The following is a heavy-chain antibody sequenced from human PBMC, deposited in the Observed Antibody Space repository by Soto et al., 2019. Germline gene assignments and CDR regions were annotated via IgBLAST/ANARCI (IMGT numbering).Heavy chain of an antibody. J-gene: IGHJ4*02. CDR2: IVPMLNVA. Sequence: QVQLVQSGAEVRKPGSSVKVSCKASGGTFSSYTITWVRQAPGQGLEWMGRIVPMLNVADYGKKFQGRVTTSACRVTSPDFMELSSLSSEDTGVYYCASNCPIVSVCSGDDAIDSWGQGTLVTVSS. CDR1: GGTFSSYT. D-gene: IGHD2-15*01. CDR3: ASNCPIVSVCSGDDAIDS. V-gene: IGHV1-69*02.